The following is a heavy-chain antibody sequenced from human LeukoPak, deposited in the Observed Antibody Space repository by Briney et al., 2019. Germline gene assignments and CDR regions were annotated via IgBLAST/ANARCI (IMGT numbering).Heavy chain of an antibody. D-gene: IGHD5-24*01. CDR1: GFTFSSYW. J-gene: IGHJ4*02. CDR2: ISNDGGGT. CDR3: ARNPHRGMATITGYFDY. V-gene: IGHV3-23*01. Sequence: GGSLRLSCAASGFTFSSYWMIWVRQAPGKGLEWVSAISNDGGGTNYADFVKGRFTISRDNSKNALFLQMNSLRAEDTAVYYCARNPHRGMATITGYFDYWGQGTLVTVSS.